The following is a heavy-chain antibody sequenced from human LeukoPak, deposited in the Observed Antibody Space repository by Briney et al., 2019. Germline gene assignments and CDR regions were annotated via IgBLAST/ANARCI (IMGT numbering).Heavy chain of an antibody. Sequence: SQTLSLTCAISGDSVSSNSAAWNWIRQSPSRGLEWLGRTYYRSNWYNDYAVSVKGRITINLDTSKNQFSLQLNSVTPEDTAVYYCARENKLQWLAKPYYFDYWGQGTLVTVSS. CDR2: TYYRSNWYN. J-gene: IGHJ4*02. V-gene: IGHV6-1*01. D-gene: IGHD6-19*01. CDR3: ARENKLQWLAKPYYFDY. CDR1: GDSVSSNSAA.